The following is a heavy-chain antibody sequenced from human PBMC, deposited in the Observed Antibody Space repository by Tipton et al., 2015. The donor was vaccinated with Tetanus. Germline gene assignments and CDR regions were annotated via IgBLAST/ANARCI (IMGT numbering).Heavy chain of an antibody. V-gene: IGHV4-61*01. CDR2: THHSGNT. Sequence: TLSLTCTVSGGSVSSGSYYWNWIRQVPGKGLEWIGYTHHSGNTKYNPSLSGRVTTSVDTSKNQFSLKISSLTAADTAVYYCARWGDASGSTNLYAFDIWGQGTTVSVSS. J-gene: IGHJ3*02. CDR3: ARWGDASGSTNLYAFDI. CDR1: GGSVSSGSYY. D-gene: IGHD3-10*01.